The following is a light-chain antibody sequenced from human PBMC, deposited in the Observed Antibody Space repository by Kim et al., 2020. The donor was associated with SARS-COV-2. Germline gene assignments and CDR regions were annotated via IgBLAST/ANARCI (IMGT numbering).Light chain of an antibody. J-gene: IGKJ4*01. CDR2: AAS. Sequence: GERATIPCRTSLDVGAYLAWYQQIPGKPPKLLIYAASSLQNGVPSRFSGSGYGTEFTLTISNLEPDDFGTYYCQKYAGAPLTFGGGTKVDIK. CDR3: QKYAGAPLT. CDR1: LDVGAY. V-gene: IGKV1-27*01.